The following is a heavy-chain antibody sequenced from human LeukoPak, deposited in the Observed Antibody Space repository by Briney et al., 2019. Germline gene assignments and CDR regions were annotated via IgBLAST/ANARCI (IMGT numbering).Heavy chain of an antibody. CDR1: RYTFTSYG. J-gene: IGHJ4*02. D-gene: IGHD3-22*01. V-gene: IGHV1-18*01. CDR3: ARVRGYYDSSGPRDY. CDR2: IRAYNGNK. Sequence: ASVKVSFKASRYTFTSYGSSGVRQAPGQGLEWMGCIRAYNGNKNYAQKLQGRVTMNTDTSTRTAYMELRSLRSDDTAVYYCARVRGYYDSSGPRDYWGQGTLVTVSS.